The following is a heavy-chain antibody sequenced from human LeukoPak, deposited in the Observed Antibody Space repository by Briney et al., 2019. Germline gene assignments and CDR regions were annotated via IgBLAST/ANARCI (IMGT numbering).Heavy chain of an antibody. V-gene: IGHV3-33*06. CDR2: IWSDGTNK. J-gene: IGHJ4*02. CDR1: GFTFNHYG. D-gene: IGHD4-11*01. CDR3: AKDAQRGFDYSNSLEK. Sequence: GRSLRLSCAATGFTFNHYGMHWVRQAPGKGLGWVAVIWSDGTNKYYGDSVKGRFTISRVDSENTIYLQMNSLRPEDTGVYYCAKDAQRGFDYSNSLEKWGQGTPVTVST.